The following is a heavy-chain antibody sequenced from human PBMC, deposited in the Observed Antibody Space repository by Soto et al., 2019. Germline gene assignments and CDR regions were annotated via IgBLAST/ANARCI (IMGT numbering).Heavy chain of an antibody. Sequence: TLVNPTQTLTLTCTFSGFSLSTSGMRVSWIRQPPGKALEWLARIDWDDDKFYSTSLKTRLTISKDTSKNQVVLTMTNMDPVDTATYYCARSPLWFGELSAFDYWGQGTLLTVS. J-gene: IGHJ4*02. CDR2: IDWDDDK. V-gene: IGHV2-70*04. D-gene: IGHD3-10*01. CDR3: ARSPLWFGELSAFDY. CDR1: GFSLSTSGMR.